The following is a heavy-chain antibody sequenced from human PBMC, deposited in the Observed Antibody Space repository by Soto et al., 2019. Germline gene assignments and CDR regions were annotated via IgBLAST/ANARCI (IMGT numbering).Heavy chain of an antibody. CDR2: MNPNSGNT. CDR3: ARDKGYCSSTTCYNALFDY. D-gene: IGHD2-2*01. J-gene: IGHJ4*02. CDR1: GYTFTIYD. V-gene: IGHV1-8*01. Sequence: ASVKVSCKASGYTFTIYDINWVRQATGQGLEWMGWMNPNSGNTGYSQKFQGRVIITSDTSASTAYVELSSLRSEDTAVYYCARDKGYCSSTTCYNALFDYWGQGTLVTVSS.